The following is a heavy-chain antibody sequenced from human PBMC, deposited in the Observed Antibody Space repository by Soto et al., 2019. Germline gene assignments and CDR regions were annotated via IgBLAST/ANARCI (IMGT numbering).Heavy chain of an antibody. CDR3: ARVIWSGHLTSDL. J-gene: IGHJ5*02. Sequence: EVQVVESGGGLVQPGGSLRLSCAASGFTFSRNSMTWVRQAPGKGLEWVSYISSSSSTIYADSVKGRFTISRDNAKNSLYLQMNSLRDEDTAVYYCARVIWSGHLTSDLWGQGTLVTVSS. CDR1: GFTFSRNS. V-gene: IGHV3-48*02. CDR2: ISSSSSTI. D-gene: IGHD3-3*01.